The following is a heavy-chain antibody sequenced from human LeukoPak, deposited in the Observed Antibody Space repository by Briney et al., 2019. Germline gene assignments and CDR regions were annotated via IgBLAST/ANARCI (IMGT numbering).Heavy chain of an antibody. Sequence: PGGSLRLSCAASGFSFSTYWMSWVRQAPGSGLEWVANIHQHGSEQYYVDSVKGRFTISRDNAKNSLYLQMNSLRAEDTAVYYCARGLPPFGDWFDIWGQGTMVTVSS. D-gene: IGHD3-10*01. CDR3: ARGLPPFGDWFDI. J-gene: IGHJ3*02. CDR2: IHQHGSEQ. CDR1: GFSFSTYW. V-gene: IGHV3-7*01.